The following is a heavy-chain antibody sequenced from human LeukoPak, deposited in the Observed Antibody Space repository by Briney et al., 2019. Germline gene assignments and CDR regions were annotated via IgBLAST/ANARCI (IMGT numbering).Heavy chain of an antibody. CDR3: ARADVDTALFDY. V-gene: IGHV1-69*13. Sequence: GASVKVSCEASGGTFSRYAISWVRQAPGQGLEWMGGIIPIFGTANYAQKFQGRVTITADESTSTAYMELSSLRSEDTAVYYCARADVDTALFDYWGQGTLVTVSS. CDR2: IIPIFGTA. CDR1: GGTFSRYA. D-gene: IGHD5-18*01. J-gene: IGHJ4*02.